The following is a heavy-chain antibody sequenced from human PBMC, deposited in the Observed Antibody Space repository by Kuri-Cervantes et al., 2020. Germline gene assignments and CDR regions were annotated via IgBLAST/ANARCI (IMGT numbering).Heavy chain of an antibody. Sequence: GGSLRLSCAASGFTFSSHGMHWVRQTPGKGLEWVAVISYDGSNKYYADSVKGRFTISRDNSKNTLYLQMNSLRAEDTAVYYCARDLEGGSYYYGMDVWGQGTTVTVSS. J-gene: IGHJ6*02. D-gene: IGHD3-16*01. CDR3: ARDLEGGSYYYGMDV. CDR1: GFTFSSHG. CDR2: ISYDGSNK. V-gene: IGHV3-30*19.